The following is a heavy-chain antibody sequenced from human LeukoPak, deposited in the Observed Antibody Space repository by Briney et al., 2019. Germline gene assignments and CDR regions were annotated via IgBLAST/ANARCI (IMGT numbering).Heavy chain of an antibody. J-gene: IGHJ5*02. V-gene: IGHV3-66*01. CDR3: ARDPFTTVASS. D-gene: IGHD1-1*01. CDR1: GFTVSANY. Sequence: GGSLRLSCVVSGFTVSANYMSWVRQAPGKGLEWVSVIYSGGSAYYADSVKGRFTISRDNSKNTLYLQMNSLRAEDTAVYYCARDPFTTVASSWGQGTLVTVSS. CDR2: IYSGGSA.